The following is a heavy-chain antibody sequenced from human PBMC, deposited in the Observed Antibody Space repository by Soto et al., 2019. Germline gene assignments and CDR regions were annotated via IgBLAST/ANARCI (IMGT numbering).Heavy chain of an antibody. J-gene: IGHJ4*02. CDR1: GFTVSVSA. Sequence: GGSLRLSCAASGFTVSVSAIHWVRQAPGRGLEWVGRISSTAQNSATGYVASVRGRFTISRDDSKNTAYLQMNSLKTDDTAVYYCTVVGAPSDGFRYWGQGSLVTVSS. CDR3: TVVGAPSDGFRY. D-gene: IGHD2-15*01. V-gene: IGHV3-73*01. CDR2: ISSTAQNSAT.